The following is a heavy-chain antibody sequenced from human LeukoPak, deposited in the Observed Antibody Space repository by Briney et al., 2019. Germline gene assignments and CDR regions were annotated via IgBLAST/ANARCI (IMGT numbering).Heavy chain of an antibody. Sequence: GGSLRPSCAASGFTVTQDYMTWGRQAPGEGVEWVSVIYSAGRTYYSDSVRGRFTISRDNSNNTLYLQMNSLRAEDTAVYYCARVEDSGSADYWGQGTLVTVSS. V-gene: IGHV3-53*01. J-gene: IGHJ4*02. D-gene: IGHD3-10*01. CDR1: GFTVTQDY. CDR2: IYSAGRT. CDR3: ARVEDSGSADY.